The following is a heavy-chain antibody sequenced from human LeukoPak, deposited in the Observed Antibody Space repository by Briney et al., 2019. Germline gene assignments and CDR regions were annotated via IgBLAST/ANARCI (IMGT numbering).Heavy chain of an antibody. CDR1: GGSFSGYY. CDR2: INHSGST. CDR3: ARRDSSSWYPYLD. Sequence: PSETLSLTCAVYGGSFSGYYWSWIRQPPGKGLEWIGEINHSGSTNYNPSLKSRVTISVDTSKNQFSLKLSSVTAADTAVYYCARRDSSSWYPYLDWGQGTLVTVSS. D-gene: IGHD6-13*01. V-gene: IGHV4-34*01. J-gene: IGHJ4*02.